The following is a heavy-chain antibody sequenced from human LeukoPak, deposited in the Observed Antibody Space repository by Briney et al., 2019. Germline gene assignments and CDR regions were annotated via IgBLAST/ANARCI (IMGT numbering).Heavy chain of an antibody. V-gene: IGHV4-59*01. D-gene: IGHD6-13*01. CDR3: ARGSKAAPGTFDY. CDR1: GGSISSYY. J-gene: IGHJ4*03. Sequence: SETLSLTCTVSGGSISSYYWSWIRQPPGKGLEWIGYIYYTGSTDYNPSLKSRVAISVDTSKNQFSLKLSSVTAADTAVYYCARGSKAAPGTFDYWGQGTTVTVSS. CDR2: IYYTGST.